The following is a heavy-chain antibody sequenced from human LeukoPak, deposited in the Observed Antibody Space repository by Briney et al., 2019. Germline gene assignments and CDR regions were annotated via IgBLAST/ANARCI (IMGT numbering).Heavy chain of an antibody. Sequence: PSQTLSLTCAVSGGSISSGGYSWSWIRQPPGKGLEWIGYIYYSGSTYYNPSLKSRVTISVDTSKNQFSLKLSSVTAADTAVYYCARGGSYYYGSGSRYYYMDVWGKGTTVTISS. CDR3: ARGGSYYYGSGSRYYYMDV. D-gene: IGHD3-10*01. CDR2: IYYSGST. V-gene: IGHV4-30-4*07. J-gene: IGHJ6*03. CDR1: GGSISSGGYS.